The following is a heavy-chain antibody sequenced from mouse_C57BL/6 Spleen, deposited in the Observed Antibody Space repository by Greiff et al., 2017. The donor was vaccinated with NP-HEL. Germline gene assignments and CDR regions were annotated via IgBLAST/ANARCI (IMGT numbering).Heavy chain of an antibody. CDR3: ARGLRRLDY. CDR2: INPSTGGT. V-gene: IGHV1-42*01. D-gene: IGHD2-4*01. CDR1: GYSFTGYY. Sequence: VQLQQSGPELVKPGASVKISCKASGYSFTGYYMNWVKQSPEKSLEWIGEINPSTGGTTYNQKFKAKATLTVDKSSSTAYTQLKSLTSEDSAVYYCARGLRRLDYWGQGTTLTVSS. J-gene: IGHJ2*01.